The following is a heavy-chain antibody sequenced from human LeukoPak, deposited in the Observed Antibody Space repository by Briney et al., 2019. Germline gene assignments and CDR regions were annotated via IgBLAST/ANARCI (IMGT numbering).Heavy chain of an antibody. CDR1: GYSFTSYW. CDR2: IYPGDSDT. J-gene: IGHJ3*02. D-gene: IGHD2-21*02. V-gene: IGHV5-51*01. Sequence: GESLKISCKGSGYSFTSYWIGWVRQMPGKGLEWMGIIYPGDSDTGYSPSFQGQVTMTADKSIGTAYLQWRSLKASDTAMYYCARQGLGGGDGSGAFDIWGQGTMVTVSS. CDR3: ARQGLGGGDGSGAFDI.